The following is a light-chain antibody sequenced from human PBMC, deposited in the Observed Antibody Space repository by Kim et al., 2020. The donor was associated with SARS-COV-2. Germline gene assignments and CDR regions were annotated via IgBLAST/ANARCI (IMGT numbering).Light chain of an antibody. CDR3: NSRDSSGNHWV. CDR2: GKN. V-gene: IGLV3-19*01. J-gene: IGLJ3*02. CDR1: SLRSYY. Sequence: SSELTQDPAVSVALGQTVRITCQGDSLRSYYASWYQQKPGQAPVLVIYGKNNRPSGIPDRFSGSSSVNTASLTITGAQAADEAVYYCNSRDSSGNHWVFG.